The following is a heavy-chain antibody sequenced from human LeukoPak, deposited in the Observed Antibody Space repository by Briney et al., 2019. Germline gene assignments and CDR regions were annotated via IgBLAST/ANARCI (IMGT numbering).Heavy chain of an antibody. V-gene: IGHV3-7*01. CDR3: ARAGLVVVAWLNY. D-gene: IGHD3-22*01. J-gene: IGHJ4*02. CDR2: IKQDGSEK. CDR1: GFTFSSYW. Sequence: GGSLRLSCAASGFTFSSYWMSWVRQAPGKGLEWVANIKQDGSEKYYVDCVKGRFTISRDNAKNSLYLQMNSLRAEDTAVYYCARAGLVVVAWLNYWGQGTLVTVSS.